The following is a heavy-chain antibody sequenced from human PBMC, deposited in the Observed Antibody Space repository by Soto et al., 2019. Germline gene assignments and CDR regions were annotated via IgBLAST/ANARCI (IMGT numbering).Heavy chain of an antibody. D-gene: IGHD3-10*01. CDR1: GFTVSNNY. J-gene: IGHJ4*02. CDR2: IYSGGYT. CDR3: ATHPGGGGY. V-gene: IGHV3-53*01. Sequence: EVQLVESGGGLIQPGGSLRLSCAVSGFTVSNNYMSWVRQAPGKGLEGVSVIYSGGYTAYGDSVKGRFTISRDNSKNTIYPQTNTRGAEAPAVFYCATHPGGGGYWGQGTLVTVSS.